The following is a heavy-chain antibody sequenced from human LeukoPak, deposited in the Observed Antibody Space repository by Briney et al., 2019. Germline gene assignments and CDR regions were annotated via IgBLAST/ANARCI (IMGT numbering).Heavy chain of an antibody. CDR1: GFTFSSYG. V-gene: IGHV3-30*02. CDR2: IRYDGSNK. Sequence: PGGSLRLSCAASGFTFSSYGMHWVRQAPGKGLEWVAFIRYDGSNKYYADSVKGRFTISRDNSKNTLYLQMNSLRAEDTAVYYCAKDFELLRVGGYTFDYWGQGTLVTVSS. J-gene: IGHJ4*02. D-gene: IGHD3-16*01. CDR3: AKDFELLRVGGYTFDY.